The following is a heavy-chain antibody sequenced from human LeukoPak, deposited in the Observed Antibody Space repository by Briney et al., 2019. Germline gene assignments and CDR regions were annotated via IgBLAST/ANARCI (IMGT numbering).Heavy chain of an antibody. CDR2: IRSKAYGGTT. CDR3: TRSRSLASWSNFDY. V-gene: IGHV3-49*04. Sequence: GGSLRLSCTASGFTFGDYAMSWVRQAPGKGLEWVGFIRSKAYGGTTEYAASVKGRFTISRDDSKSIAYLQMNSLKTEDTAVYYCTRSRSLASWSNFDYWGQGTLVTVSS. J-gene: IGHJ4*02. D-gene: IGHD6-13*01. CDR1: GFTFGDYA.